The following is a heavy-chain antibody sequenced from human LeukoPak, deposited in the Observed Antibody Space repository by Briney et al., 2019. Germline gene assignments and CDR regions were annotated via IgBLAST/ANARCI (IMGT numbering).Heavy chain of an antibody. CDR2: IVPIFGTA. D-gene: IGHD2-2*01. CDR1: GGTFSSYA. CDR3: ARGLYTVVPAAISYYYYYYGMDV. Sequence: SVKVSCKASGGTFSSYAISWVRQAPGQGLEWMGGIVPIFGTANYAQKFQGRVTITADESTSTAYMELNSLRSEDTAVYYCARGLYTVVPAAISYYYYYYGMDVWGQGTTVTVSS. V-gene: IGHV1-69*13. J-gene: IGHJ6*02.